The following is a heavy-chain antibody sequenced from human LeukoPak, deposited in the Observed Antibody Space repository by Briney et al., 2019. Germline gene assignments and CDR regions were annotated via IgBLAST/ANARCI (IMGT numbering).Heavy chain of an antibody. CDR1: GYTFTGYY. Sequence: GASVKLSCKACGYTFTGYYMHWVRQAPGQGLEWMGWINPNSGGTNYAQKFQGRVTMTRDTSISTAYMELSRLRSDDTAVYYCARGGGYYYYGMDVWGQGTTVTVSS. D-gene: IGHD3-16*01. CDR3: ARGGGYYYYGMDV. CDR2: INPNSGGT. V-gene: IGHV1-2*02. J-gene: IGHJ6*02.